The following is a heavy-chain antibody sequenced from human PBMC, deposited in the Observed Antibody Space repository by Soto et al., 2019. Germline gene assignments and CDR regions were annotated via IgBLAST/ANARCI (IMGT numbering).Heavy chain of an antibody. CDR2: INHSGST. CDR1: GGSFSGYY. CDR3: ARVHNWYLQPYFDY. Sequence: QVQLQQWGAGLLKPSETLSLTCAVYGGSFSGYYWSWIRQPPGKGLEWIGEINHSGSTNYNPSLKSRVPMSVDTSKNQFSLKLISVTAADTAVYYCARVHNWYLQPYFDYWGQGTLVTVSS. V-gene: IGHV4-34*01. D-gene: IGHD1-1*01. J-gene: IGHJ4*02.